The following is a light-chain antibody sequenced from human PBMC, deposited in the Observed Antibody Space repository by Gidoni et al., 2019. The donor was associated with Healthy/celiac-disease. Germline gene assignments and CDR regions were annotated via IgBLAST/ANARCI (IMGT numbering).Light chain of an antibody. CDR1: QSISSY. V-gene: IGKV1-39*01. CDR2: AAS. Sequence: DIQMTQSPSSLSASVGDRVTITCRASQSISSYLNWYQQKPGKAPKLLIYAASSLQSGVPSRLSGSGSGTDFTLTISSLQPEDFATYYCQQSCSTPRTFGQGTKLEIK. CDR3: QQSCSTPRT. J-gene: IGKJ2*01.